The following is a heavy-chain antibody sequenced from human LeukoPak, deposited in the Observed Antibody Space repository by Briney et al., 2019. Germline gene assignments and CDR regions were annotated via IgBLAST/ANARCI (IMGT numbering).Heavy chain of an antibody. J-gene: IGHJ4*02. V-gene: IGHV4-59*01. CDR1: GGSISSYY. D-gene: IGHD5-12*01. CDR3: ARDRRGHSGYDFDY. CDR2: IYYSGST. Sequence: SETLSLTCTVSGGSISSYYWSWIRQPPGKGMEWIGHIYYSGSTNYNPSLKSRVTISVDTSKNQFFLNLSSVTAADTAVYYCARDRRGHSGYDFDYWGQGTLVTVSS.